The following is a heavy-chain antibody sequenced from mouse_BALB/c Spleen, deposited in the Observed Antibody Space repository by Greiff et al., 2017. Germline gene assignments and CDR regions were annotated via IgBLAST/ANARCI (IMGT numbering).Heavy chain of an antibody. CDR1: GFSLTSYG. V-gene: IGHV2-2*02. CDR3: ARRTARAKSAMDY. D-gene: IGHD3-2*01. Sequence: VHLVESGPGLVQPSQSLSITCTVSGFSLTSYGVHWVRQSPGKGLEWLGVIWSGGSTDYNAAFISRLSISKDNSKSQVFFKMNSLQANDTAIYYCARRTARAKSAMDYWGQGTSVTVSS. CDR2: IWSGGST. J-gene: IGHJ4*01.